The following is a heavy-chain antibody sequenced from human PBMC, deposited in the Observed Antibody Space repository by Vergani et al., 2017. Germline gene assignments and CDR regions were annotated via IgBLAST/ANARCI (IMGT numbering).Heavy chain of an antibody. CDR1: GGSISSYY. V-gene: IGHV4-59*01. J-gene: IGHJ6*03. CDR3: ARGRHYGSGSYSVRNYYYYYMDV. Sequence: QVQLQESGPGLVKPSETLSLTGTVSGGSISSYYWSWIRQPPGKGLEWIGYIYYSGSTNYNPSLKSRVTISVDTSKNQFSLKLSSVTAADTAVYYCARGRHYGSGSYSVRNYYYYYMDVWGKGTTVTVSS. CDR2: IYYSGST. D-gene: IGHD3-10*01.